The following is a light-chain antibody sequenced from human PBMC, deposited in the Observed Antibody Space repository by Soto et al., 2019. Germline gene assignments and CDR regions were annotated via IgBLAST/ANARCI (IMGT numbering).Light chain of an antibody. CDR1: HSVSSN. CDR2: GAS. CDR3: QQYNNWPWT. J-gene: IGKJ1*01. Sequence: EIVMTQSPAPLSVSPGAGATLSCSASHSVSSNLAWYQQKPGQAPMLLIYGASTRSTGITARFSGSGSGTDFTLTIIDLQSEDFPDYYYQQYNNWPWTFGKGTKVEIK. V-gene: IGKV3-15*01.